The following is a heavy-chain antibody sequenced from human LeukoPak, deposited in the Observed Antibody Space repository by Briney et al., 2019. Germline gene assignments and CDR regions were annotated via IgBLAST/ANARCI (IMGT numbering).Heavy chain of an antibody. CDR3: ARWSEIDGSRSDYYYYGMDV. J-gene: IGHJ6*02. CDR1: GGSISSYY. CDR2: IYYSGST. D-gene: IGHD3-10*01. V-gene: IGHV4-59*01. Sequence: SETLSLTCTVSGGSISSYYWSWIRQPPGKGLEWIGYIYYSGSTNYNPSLKSRVTISVDTSKNQFSLKLSSVTAADTAVYYCARWSEIDGSRSDYYYYGMDVWRQGTTVTVS.